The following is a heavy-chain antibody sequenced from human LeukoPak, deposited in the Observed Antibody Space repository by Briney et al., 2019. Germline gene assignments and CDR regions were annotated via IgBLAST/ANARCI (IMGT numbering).Heavy chain of an antibody. V-gene: IGHV4-34*01. CDR1: GGSFTGYY. CDR2: INHSGST. J-gene: IGHJ4*02. D-gene: IGHD5-18*01. Sequence: PSETLSLTCAVYGGSFTGYYWSWIRQPPGKRLEWIGEINHSGSTNYNPSLKSRVTISVDMSKNQFSLKLSSVTAADAAMYYCAVAGYGRRFDNWGQGTLVTVSS. CDR3: AVAGYGRRFDN.